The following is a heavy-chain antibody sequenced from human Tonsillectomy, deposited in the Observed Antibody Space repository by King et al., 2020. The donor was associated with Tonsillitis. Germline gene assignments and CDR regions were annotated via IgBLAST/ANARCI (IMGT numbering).Heavy chain of an antibody. CDR2: ISPNSGTT. D-gene: IGHD1-26*01. J-gene: IGHJ5*02. CDR3: ARDRSDSGSYYGFDP. CDR1: GYTFTAYD. V-gene: IGHV1-18*01. Sequence: QLVQSGAEVKKPGASVKVSCKTSGYTFTAYDITWVRQAPGQGLEWMGWISPNSGTTSYAQSVQGRVTMTTDTSTSTAYMELRSLTYDDTAVYFCARDRSDSGSYYGFDPWGQGTQVTVSS.